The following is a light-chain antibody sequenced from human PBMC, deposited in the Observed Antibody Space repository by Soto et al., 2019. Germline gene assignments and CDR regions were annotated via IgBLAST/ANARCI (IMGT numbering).Light chain of an antibody. Sequence: EIVLTQSPGTLSWSPGERATLSCRASQSVSSSYLAWYQQKPGQAPRVLIYGASSRATGIPDRFSGSGSGTDFTLTISRLEPEDFAVYYCQQYGSSTGWTFGQGTKVEIK. V-gene: IGKV3-20*01. CDR2: GAS. CDR3: QQYGSSTGWT. J-gene: IGKJ1*01. CDR1: QSVSSSY.